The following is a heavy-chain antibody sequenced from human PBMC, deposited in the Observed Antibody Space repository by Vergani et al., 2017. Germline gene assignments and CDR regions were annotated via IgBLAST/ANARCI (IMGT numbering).Heavy chain of an antibody. D-gene: IGHD2-15*01. V-gene: IGHV1-69*06. CDR2: IIPVFGTV. Sequence: QVQLVQSGAAVKKPGSSVKVSCKASGGTFSSYAISWVRQAPGQGLEWMGGIIPVFGTVNYAQKFQGRVTITAAKSTSTAYMELSSLRSEDTAVYYCARKDRHSHYGMDVWGQGTTVTVSS. J-gene: IGHJ6*02. CDR1: GGTFSSYA. CDR3: ARKDRHSHYGMDV.